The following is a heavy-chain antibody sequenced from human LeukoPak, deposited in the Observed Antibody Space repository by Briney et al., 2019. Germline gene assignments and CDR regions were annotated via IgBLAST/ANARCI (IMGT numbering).Heavy chain of an antibody. CDR3: ARVRDYYYMDV. CDR2: IYYSGST. CDR1: GGSISSYY. V-gene: IGHV4-59*01. Sequence: SETLSLTCTVSGGSISSYYWSWIRQPPGKGLEWIGYIYYSGSTNYNPSLKSRVTISVDTSKNQFSLKLSSATAADTAVYYCARVRDYYYMDVWGKGTTVTVSS. J-gene: IGHJ6*03.